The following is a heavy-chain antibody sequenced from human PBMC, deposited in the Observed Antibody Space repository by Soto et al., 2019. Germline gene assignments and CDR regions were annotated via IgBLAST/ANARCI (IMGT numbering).Heavy chain of an antibody. J-gene: IGHJ5*01. CDR3: AKEGGPGSIASRLRLFVS. CDR2: IYYSGST. D-gene: IGHD2-15*01. V-gene: IGHV4-59*01. Sequence: SETLSLTCTVSDGSMSEYYWTWVRQPPGKGLEWIGYIYYSGSTNYNPSLKSRVTISLDTSKNQFSLKVNSVTAADTAVYYCAKEGGPGSIASRLRLFVSWGQGTPVTVSS. CDR1: DGSMSEYY.